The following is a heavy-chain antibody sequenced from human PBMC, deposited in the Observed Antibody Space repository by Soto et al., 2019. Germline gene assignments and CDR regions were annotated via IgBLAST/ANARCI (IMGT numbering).Heavy chain of an antibody. V-gene: IGHV4-34*01. CDR1: GGSFSGYY. Sequence: SETLSLTCAVYGGSFSGYYWSWIRQPPGKGLEWIGEINHSRSTNYNPSLKSRVTISVDTSKNQFSLKLSSVTAADTAVYYCARRRGHCSSTSCPRGVNWFDPWGQGALVT. CDR3: ARRRGHCSSTSCPRGVNWFDP. D-gene: IGHD2-2*01. CDR2: INHSRST. J-gene: IGHJ5*02.